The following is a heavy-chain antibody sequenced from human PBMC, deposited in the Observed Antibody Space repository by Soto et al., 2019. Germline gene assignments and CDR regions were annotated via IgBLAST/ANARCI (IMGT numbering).Heavy chain of an antibody. Sequence: PGGSLRLPCVASGFTFSDYYMTWIRQAPGKGLEWVAYISSSGSGIYYPDSVKGRFTISRDNAKNSLYLQMSSLRAEDTAVYYCARAYSDAFDIWGQGTMVTVSS. CDR3: ARAYSDAFDI. CDR2: ISSSGSGI. D-gene: IGHD2-15*01. CDR1: GFTFSDYY. V-gene: IGHV3-11*01. J-gene: IGHJ3*02.